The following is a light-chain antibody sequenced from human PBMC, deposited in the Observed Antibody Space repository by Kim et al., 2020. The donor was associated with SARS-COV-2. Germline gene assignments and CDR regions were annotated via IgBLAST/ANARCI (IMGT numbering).Light chain of an antibody. CDR3: QSYDTSLTGFYV. V-gene: IGLV1-40*01. CDR2: NDN. J-gene: IGLJ1*01. CDR1: SSNIGAGYT. Sequence: QPVLTQPPSVSGAPGQRVTISCTGSSSNIGAGYTVHWYQQLPGTAPKLLIYNDNNRPSGVPDRFSGSKSGSSASLAITGLQTEDEADYYCQSYDTSLTGFYVFGTGTKVTVL.